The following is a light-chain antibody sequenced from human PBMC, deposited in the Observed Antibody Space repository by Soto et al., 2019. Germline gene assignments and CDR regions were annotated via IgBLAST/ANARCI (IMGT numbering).Light chain of an antibody. CDR2: GAS. Sequence: EIVLTQSPRTLSLSPGERAALSCRASQSVSRSYLTWYQHKPGQAPRLLIYGASSRATGIPDRFSGSGSGTDFTLTISRLEPEDFAVYYCQQYGSSITFGQGTRLEIK. CDR3: QQYGSSIT. J-gene: IGKJ5*01. V-gene: IGKV3-20*01. CDR1: QSVSRSY.